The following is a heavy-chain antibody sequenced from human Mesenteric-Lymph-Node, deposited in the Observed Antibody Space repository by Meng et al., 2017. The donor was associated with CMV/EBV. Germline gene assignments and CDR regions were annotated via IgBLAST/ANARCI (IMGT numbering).Heavy chain of an antibody. CDR1: GFTFSSYA. CDR3: ARESELRYFDWLFYFDY. J-gene: IGHJ4*02. V-gene: IGHV3-23*01. CDR2: ISGSGGST. Sequence: GESLKISCAASGFTFSSYAMSWVRQAPGKGLEWVSAISGSGGSTYYADSVKGRFTISRDNSKNTLYLQMNSLRVDDTAVYYCARESELRYFDWLFYFDYWGQGILVTVSS. D-gene: IGHD3-9*01.